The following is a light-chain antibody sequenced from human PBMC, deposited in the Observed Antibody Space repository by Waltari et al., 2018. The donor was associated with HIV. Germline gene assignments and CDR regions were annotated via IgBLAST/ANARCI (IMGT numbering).Light chain of an antibody. CDR1: GSNIGNNY. J-gene: IGLJ3*02. CDR3: GTWDTRLSAWV. V-gene: IGLV1-51*02. Sequence: QSVLTQPPSVSAAPGQKVTISCSGSGSNIGNNYVSWYQQLPGTAPKVLMSENNKRHSGAPDRFSGSKSDTSATLAITGLQPGDEAYYYCGTWDTRLSAWVFGGGTKLSVL. CDR2: ENN.